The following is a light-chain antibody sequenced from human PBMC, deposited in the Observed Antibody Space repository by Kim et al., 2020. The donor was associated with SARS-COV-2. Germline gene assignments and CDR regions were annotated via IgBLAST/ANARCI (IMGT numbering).Light chain of an antibody. V-gene: IGLV3-1*01. CDR1: KLGDKY. CDR3: QAWDSSTVV. J-gene: IGLJ2*01. Sequence: SYELTQPPSVSVSPGQTASITCSGDKLGDKYACWYQQKPGQSPVLVIYQDSKRPSGIPERLSGSNSGNTDTLTISGTQAMDEADYYCQAWDSSTVVFGGG. CDR2: QDS.